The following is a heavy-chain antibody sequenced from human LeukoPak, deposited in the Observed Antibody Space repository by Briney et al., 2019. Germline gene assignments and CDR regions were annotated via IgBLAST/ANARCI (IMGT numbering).Heavy chain of an antibody. CDR3: ARGQYDIFTGYYLQFDY. D-gene: IGHD3-9*01. J-gene: IGHJ4*02. CDR1: GGSFSGYY. Sequence: PSETLSLTCAVYGGSFSGYYWSWIRQPPGKGLEWIGEIKHSGSTYYNPPLTSRVTILVDTSKNQFSLKLSSVTAADTARYYCARGQYDIFTGYYLQFDYWGQGTLVTVSS. CDR2: IKHSGST. V-gene: IGHV4-34*01.